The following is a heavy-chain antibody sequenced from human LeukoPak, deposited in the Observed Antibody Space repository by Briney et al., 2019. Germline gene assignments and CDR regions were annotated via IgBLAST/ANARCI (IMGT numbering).Heavy chain of an antibody. CDR1: GGSMNDYY. CDR3: ARNGRDGSGYSSNWFDP. CDR2: FYYSGST. Sequence: PSETLSLTCTVSGGSMNDYYWSWIRQPPGKALEWIASFYYSGSTAYNPSLKSRATISLDTSKNQVSLNLNSVTAADTAVYYCARNGRDGSGYSSNWFDPWGQGTLVTVSS. D-gene: IGHD3-22*01. V-gene: IGHV4-59*01. J-gene: IGHJ5*02.